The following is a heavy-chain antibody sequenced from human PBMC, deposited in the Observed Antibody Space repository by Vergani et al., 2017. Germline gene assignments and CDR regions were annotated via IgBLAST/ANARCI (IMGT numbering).Heavy chain of an antibody. D-gene: IGHD1-1*01. Sequence: EVQLVESGGGLVQPGGSLRLSCAASGFTVSSNYMSWVRQVPGKGLEWVAVIYSGGSTYYADSVKGRFTISRDNSKSTLYLQMNSLRAEDTAVYYCASKPSGLEPPVYWGQGTLVTVSS. CDR1: GFTVSSNY. CDR3: ASKPSGLEPPVY. CDR2: IYSGGST. V-gene: IGHV3-66*01. J-gene: IGHJ4*02.